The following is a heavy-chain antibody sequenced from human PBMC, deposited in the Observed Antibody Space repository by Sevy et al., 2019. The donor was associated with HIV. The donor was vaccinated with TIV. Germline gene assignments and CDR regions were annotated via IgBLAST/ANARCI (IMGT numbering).Heavy chain of an antibody. J-gene: IGHJ6*02. CDR3: AKGWQWLVAYYYGMDV. CDR1: GFTFSSYG. Sequence: GGSLRLSCAASGFTFSSYGMHWVRQAPGKGLEWVAVISYTGSTKYYADSVKGRFTISRDNSKNTLYLQMNSLRAEDTAVYYCAKGWQWLVAYYYGMDVWGQGTTVTVSS. CDR2: ISYTGSTK. D-gene: IGHD6-19*01. V-gene: IGHV3-30*18.